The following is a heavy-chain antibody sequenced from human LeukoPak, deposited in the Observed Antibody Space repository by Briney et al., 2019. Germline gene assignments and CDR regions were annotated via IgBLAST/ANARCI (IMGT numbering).Heavy chain of an antibody. CDR3: ARDHRVRYYYYGMDV. CDR1: GGSISSYC. V-gene: IGHV4-59*01. D-gene: IGHD3-10*01. CDR2: IYYSGST. J-gene: IGHJ6*02. Sequence: SETLSLTCTVSGGSISSYCWSWIRQPPGKGLEWIGYIYYSGSTNYNPSLKSRVTISVDTSKNQFSLKLSSVTAADTAVYYCARDHRVRYYYYGMDVWGQGTMVTV.